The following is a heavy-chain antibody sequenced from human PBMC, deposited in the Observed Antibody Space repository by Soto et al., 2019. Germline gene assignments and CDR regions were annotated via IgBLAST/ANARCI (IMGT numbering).Heavy chain of an antibody. J-gene: IGHJ6*02. Sequence: PSETLSLTCTVSGGSISSGGYYWSWIRQHPGKGLEWIGYIYYSGSTYYNPSLKSRVTISVGTSKNQFSLKLSSVTAADTAVYYCARDRGIVVVPAAMGYYGMDVWGQGTTVTVSS. CDR2: IYYSGST. CDR1: GGSISSGGYY. D-gene: IGHD2-2*01. CDR3: ARDRGIVVVPAAMGYYGMDV. V-gene: IGHV4-31*03.